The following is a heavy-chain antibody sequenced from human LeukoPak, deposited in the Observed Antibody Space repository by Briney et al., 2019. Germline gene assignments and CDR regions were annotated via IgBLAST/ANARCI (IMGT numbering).Heavy chain of an antibody. CDR3: AREDDWNYEDY. Sequence: GGSLRLSCAASGFSLSNFAMIWVRQAPGRGLEGVAVISYDGSNKYYADPVKGRFTISRDNAKNSLYLQMNSLRAEDTAIYFCAREDDWNYEDYWGLGTLVTVSS. V-gene: IGHV3-30-3*01. CDR1: GFSLSNFA. D-gene: IGHD1-7*01. CDR2: ISYDGSNK. J-gene: IGHJ4*02.